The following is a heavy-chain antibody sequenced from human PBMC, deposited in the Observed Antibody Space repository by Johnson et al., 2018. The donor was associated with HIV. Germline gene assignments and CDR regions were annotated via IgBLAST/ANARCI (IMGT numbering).Heavy chain of an antibody. CDR1: GFTFDDYA. V-gene: IGHV3-7*03. CDR3: AKVLLPQDAFDI. CDR2: IKQDGSEK. D-gene: IGHD2/OR15-2a*01. J-gene: IGHJ3*02. Sequence: VQLVESGGGLVQPGRSLRLSCAASGFTFDDYAMHWVRQAPGKGLEWVANIKQDGSEKYYVDSVKGRFTMSRDNAKNSLYLQMNSLRAEDTALYYCAKVLLPQDAFDIWGQGTMVTVSS.